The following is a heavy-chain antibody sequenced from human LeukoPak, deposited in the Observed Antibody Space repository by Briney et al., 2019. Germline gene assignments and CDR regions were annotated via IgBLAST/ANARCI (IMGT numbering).Heavy chain of an antibody. J-gene: IGHJ4*02. CDR2: IYSDGST. CDR3: AKGHHYGSGSYWV. D-gene: IGHD3-10*01. Sequence: GGSLRLSCAASGLTVRNNFMSWVRQAPGKGLEWVSVIYSDGSTYYEDSVKGRFTISRDTSKNTLSLQMNSLRAEDTAVYYCAKGHHYGSGSYWVWGQGALVTVSS. V-gene: IGHV3-53*01. CDR1: GLTVRNNF.